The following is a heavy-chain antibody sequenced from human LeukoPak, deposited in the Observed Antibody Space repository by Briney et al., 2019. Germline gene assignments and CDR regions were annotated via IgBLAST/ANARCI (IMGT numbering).Heavy chain of an antibody. Sequence: GGFLRLSCAASGFTFSSYSMNWVRQAPGKGLEWVSSISSSSTYIYYADSVKGRFTISRDNAKNSLYLQMNSLRAEDTAVYYCARDYSSSNPLPYNWGQGTLVTVSS. CDR1: GFTFSSYS. J-gene: IGHJ4*02. D-gene: IGHD6-6*01. CDR3: ARDYSSSNPLPYN. CDR2: ISSSSTYI. V-gene: IGHV3-21*01.